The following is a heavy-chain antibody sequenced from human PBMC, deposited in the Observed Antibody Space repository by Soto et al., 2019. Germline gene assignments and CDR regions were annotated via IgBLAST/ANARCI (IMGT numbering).Heavy chain of an antibody. CDR3: ARSRATTVAFDI. V-gene: IGHV1-69*01. J-gene: IGHJ3*02. CDR2: IIPVFGTT. Sequence: QVQLVQSGAEVKKPGSSVKVSCKASGGTFSSYAFTWVRQAPGQGLEWMGRIIPVFGTTNYAQKFQGRVTIIADESTSIAYMELSSLRSEDTAIYYCARSRATTVAFDIWGQGTLVTVSS. D-gene: IGHD1-1*01. CDR1: GGTFSSYA.